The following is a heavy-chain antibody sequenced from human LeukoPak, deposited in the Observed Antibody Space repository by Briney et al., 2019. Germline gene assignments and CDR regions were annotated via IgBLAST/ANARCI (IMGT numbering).Heavy chain of an antibody. CDR1: GFTFSSYS. CDR3: ARGRVDTAMVHFDY. V-gene: IGHV3-48*04. J-gene: IGHJ4*02. D-gene: IGHD5-18*01. CDR2: ISSSGSTI. Sequence: TGGSLRLSCAASGFTFSSYSMNWVRQAPGKGLEWVSYISSSGSTIYYADFVKGRFTISRDNAKNSLYLQMNSLRAEDTAVYYCARGRVDTAMVHFDYWGQGTLVTVSS.